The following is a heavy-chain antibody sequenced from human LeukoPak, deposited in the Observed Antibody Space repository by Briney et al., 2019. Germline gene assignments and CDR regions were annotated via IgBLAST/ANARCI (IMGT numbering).Heavy chain of an antibody. Sequence: GGSLRLSCVGSGFTFRSHAMSWVRQAPEKGLEFVSGIYENGGTTYYADSVKGRFSISRDNSKNTLYLQMDGLRGEDTAVYYCAKDFRIGYSAHFDYWGQGALVTVSS. CDR1: GFTFRSHA. CDR2: IYENGGTT. V-gene: IGHV3-23*01. CDR3: AKDFRIGYSAHFDY. D-gene: IGHD2-21*01. J-gene: IGHJ4*02.